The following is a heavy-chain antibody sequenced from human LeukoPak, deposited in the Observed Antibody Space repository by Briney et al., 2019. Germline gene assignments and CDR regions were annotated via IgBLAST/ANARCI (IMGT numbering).Heavy chain of an antibody. D-gene: IGHD7-27*01. Sequence: ASVKVSCKASGGTFSSYAINWVRQAPGQGLEWMGRINPNSGVTNHPQKFQGGVTMTRDTSISTIYMELSRLTSDDTAVYYCARDLGITGDLMDVWGQGTAVTVSS. CDR2: INPNSGVT. CDR3: ARDLGITGDLMDV. CDR1: GGTFSSYA. V-gene: IGHV1-2*06. J-gene: IGHJ6*01.